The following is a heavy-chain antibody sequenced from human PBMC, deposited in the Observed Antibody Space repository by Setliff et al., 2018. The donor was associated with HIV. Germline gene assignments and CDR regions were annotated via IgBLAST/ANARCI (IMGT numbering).Heavy chain of an antibody. CDR3: ASPGDNY. CDR1: GFTFSNSA. CDR2: ISDSGRTI. V-gene: IGHV3-48*04. J-gene: IGHJ4*02. Sequence: GESLKISCAVSGFTFSNSAMSWVRQAPGKGLEWLSYISDSGRTIYYAGSVKGRFTISRDNAKNSLSLQMNNLRAEDMAVYYCASPGDNYWGQGTLVTVSS. D-gene: IGHD4-17*01.